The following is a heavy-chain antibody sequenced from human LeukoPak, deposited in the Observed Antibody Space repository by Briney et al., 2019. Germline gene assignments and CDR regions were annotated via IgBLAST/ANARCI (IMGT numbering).Heavy chain of an antibody. V-gene: IGHV3-30-3*01. Sequence: GGSLRLSCAASGFTFSSYAMHWVRQAPGKGLEWVAVISYDGSNKYYADPVKGRFTISRDNSKNTLYLQMNSLRAEDTAVYYCAGGSGSFRTIYFDYWGQGTLVTVSS. CDR3: AGGSGSFRTIYFDY. D-gene: IGHD1-26*01. CDR2: ISYDGSNK. CDR1: GFTFSSYA. J-gene: IGHJ4*02.